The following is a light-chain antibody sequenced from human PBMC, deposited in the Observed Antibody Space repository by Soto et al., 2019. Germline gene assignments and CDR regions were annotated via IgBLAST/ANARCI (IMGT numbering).Light chain of an antibody. CDR2: KVS. CDR3: MQGTHWPL. V-gene: IGKV2-30*01. J-gene: IGKJ2*01. Sequence: DVVMTQSPLSLPVTLGQPASISCRSSQSLVYSDGNTYLNWFQQRPGQSPRRLIYKVSNRDSGVPDRFSGSGSGTDFTPKISRVEAGDVGVYYCMQGTHWPLFGQGTKLEIK. CDR1: QSLVYSDGNTY.